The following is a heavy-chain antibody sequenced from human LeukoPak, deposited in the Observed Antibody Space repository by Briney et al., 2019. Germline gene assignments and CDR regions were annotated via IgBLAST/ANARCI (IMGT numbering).Heavy chain of an antibody. Sequence: SETLSLTCTVSDDSITMYYWTWIRQPPGKGLEWIGYVDHTGSTKFNPSLNGRVSISRDTSRNLFSLRLRSVTAADTAVYFCARGRVSSSTWYSTYYYYFYMDVWGKGTTVTVSS. CDR2: VDHTGST. D-gene: IGHD4-11*01. V-gene: IGHV4-59*01. J-gene: IGHJ6*03. CDR3: ARGRVSSSTWYSTYYYYFYMDV. CDR1: DDSITMYY.